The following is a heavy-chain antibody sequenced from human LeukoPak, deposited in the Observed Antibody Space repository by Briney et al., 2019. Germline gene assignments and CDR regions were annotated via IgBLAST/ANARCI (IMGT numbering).Heavy chain of an antibody. D-gene: IGHD6-19*01. CDR2: IYYTGST. Sequence: PSETLSLTCSVSGGSISSDGYYYNWIRQYPGKGLEWIGYIYYTGSTYYNPSLKSRASISVDSSKNQLSLKLTSVTAADTAVYYCARDSYSGPTPGYYYGMDVWGKGTTVTVSS. J-gene: IGHJ6*04. V-gene: IGHV4-31*03. CDR1: GGSISSDGYY. CDR3: ARDSYSGPTPGYYYGMDV.